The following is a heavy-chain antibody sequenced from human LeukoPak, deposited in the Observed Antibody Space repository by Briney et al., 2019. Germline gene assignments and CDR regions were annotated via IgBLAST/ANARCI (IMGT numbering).Heavy chain of an antibody. D-gene: IGHD3-22*01. CDR3: ARATSPITMIVVVIHDHFDY. Sequence: GASVKVSCKAAGYTFTSYYMHWVRQAPGQGLEWMGWINPNSGGTNYAQKFQGRVTMTRDTSISTAYMELSRLRSDDTAVYYCARATSPITMIVVVIHDHFDYWGQGTLVTVSS. J-gene: IGHJ4*02. CDR1: GYTFTSYY. CDR2: INPNSGGT. V-gene: IGHV1-2*02.